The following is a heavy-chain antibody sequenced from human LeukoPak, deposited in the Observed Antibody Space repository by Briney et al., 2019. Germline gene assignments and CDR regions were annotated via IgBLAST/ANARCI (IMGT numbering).Heavy chain of an antibody. CDR1: GFTLSSFPA. V-gene: IGHV3-30-3*01. J-gene: IGHJ3*02. CDR3: ARGTYSSGRCDVFDI. Sequence: GGSLRLSCAASGFTLSSFPAMHWVRQAPGKGLEWVAAVSPDGISKYFADSVKGRFTISIDLSKNALYLELNSLRLEDTAVYYCARGTYSSGRCDVFDIWGQGTMVTVCS. D-gene: IGHD6-19*01. CDR2: VSPDGISK.